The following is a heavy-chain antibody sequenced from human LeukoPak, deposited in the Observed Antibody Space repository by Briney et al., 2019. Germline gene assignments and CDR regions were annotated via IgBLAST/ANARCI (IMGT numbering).Heavy chain of an antibody. Sequence: GASVKGSCKTSVYTFTGYYMHWVRQAPGQGLEWMGWINPNSGGTNYAQKFQGRVTMTRDTSISTAYMELSRLRSDDTAVYYCARDLGIAAAGTPYQIWGQGTMVTVSS. CDR3: ARDLGIAAAGTPYQI. CDR2: INPNSGGT. J-gene: IGHJ3*02. CDR1: VYTFTGYY. D-gene: IGHD6-13*01. V-gene: IGHV1-2*02.